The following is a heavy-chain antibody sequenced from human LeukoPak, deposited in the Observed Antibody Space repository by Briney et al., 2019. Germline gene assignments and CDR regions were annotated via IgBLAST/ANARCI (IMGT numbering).Heavy chain of an antibody. CDR2: ISYDGSNK. Sequence: GGSLRLSCAASGFTFSSYAMHWVRQAPGKGLEWVAVISYDGSNKYYADSVKGRFTISRDNSKNTLYVQMNSLRAEDTAVYYCAREGGYSSSMYYFDYWGQGTLVTVSS. CDR3: AREGGYSSSMYYFDY. V-gene: IGHV3-30-3*01. J-gene: IGHJ4*02. D-gene: IGHD6-13*01. CDR1: GFTFSSYA.